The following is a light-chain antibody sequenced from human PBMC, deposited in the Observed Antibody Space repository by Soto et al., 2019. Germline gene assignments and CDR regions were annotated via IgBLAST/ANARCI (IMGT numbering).Light chain of an antibody. CDR3: RKRSNWPIT. CDR1: QSVSSY. Sequence: EIVLTQSPATLSLSPGERATLSCRASQSVSSYLAWYQQKTGQAPRIVIYDASNRATGIPDRLSGSGSGTDLNLTISSLEPEDFAVYYCRKRSNWPITCGQGTRLEIK. J-gene: IGKJ5*01. CDR2: DAS. V-gene: IGKV3-11*01.